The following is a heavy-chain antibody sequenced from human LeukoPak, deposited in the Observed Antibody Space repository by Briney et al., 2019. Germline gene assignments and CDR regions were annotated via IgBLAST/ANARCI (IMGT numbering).Heavy chain of an antibody. V-gene: IGHV4-59*01. J-gene: IGHJ3*01. CDR3: ARISSSNWYNERGAFDV. D-gene: IGHD6-13*01. Sequence: PETLSLTCTVSGGSISSYYWSWVRQPPGKGLEWIGFVYYTGSTNYSPSLKSRVTISVDTSKNQFSLKLRSVTAAGTAVYYCARISSSNWYNERGAFDVWGQGTMVTVSS. CDR1: GGSISSYY. CDR2: VYYTGST.